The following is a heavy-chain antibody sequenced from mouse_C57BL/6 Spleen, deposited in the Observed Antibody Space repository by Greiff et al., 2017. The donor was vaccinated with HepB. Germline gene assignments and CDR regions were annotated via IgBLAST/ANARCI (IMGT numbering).Heavy chain of an antibody. CDR3: AREGDYDGFAY. CDR1: GYTFTDYY. V-gene: IGHV1-19*01. D-gene: IGHD2-4*01. J-gene: IGHJ3*01. Sequence: DVQLQESGPVLVKPGASVKMSCKASGYTFTDYYMNWVKQSHGKSLEWIGVINPYNGGTSYNQKFKGKATLTVDKSSSTAYMELNSLTSEDSAVYYCAREGDYDGFAYWGQGTLVTVSA. CDR2: INPYNGGT.